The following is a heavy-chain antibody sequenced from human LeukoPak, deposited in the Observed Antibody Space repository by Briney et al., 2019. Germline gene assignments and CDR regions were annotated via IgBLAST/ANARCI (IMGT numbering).Heavy chain of an antibody. D-gene: IGHD7-27*01. CDR1: GGSISSYY. CDR2: IYTSGST. J-gene: IGHJ3*02. Sequence: SETLSLTCTVSGGSISSYYWSWIRQPAGKGLEWIGRIYTSGSTYYNPSLKSRVTISVDTSKNQFSLKLSSVTAADTAVYYCAIPPWGHDAFDIWGQGTMVTVSS. CDR3: AIPPWGHDAFDI. V-gene: IGHV4-4*07.